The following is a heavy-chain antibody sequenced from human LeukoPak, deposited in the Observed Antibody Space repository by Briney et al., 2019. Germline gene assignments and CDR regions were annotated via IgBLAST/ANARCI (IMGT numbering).Heavy chain of an antibody. Sequence: GGSLRLSCKASGFIFSDYFMTWVRQAPGRGLEWVATIKGDGTDKYYLDSVKGRFTVSRDNAKNSLFLQMNSLSAEDTARYYCVRYFSGQNPACRLDFWGQGALVTVSS. CDR1: GFIFSDYF. D-gene: IGHD3-10*01. CDR2: IKGDGTDK. V-gene: IGHV3-7*05. J-gene: IGHJ4*02. CDR3: VRYFSGQNPACRLDF.